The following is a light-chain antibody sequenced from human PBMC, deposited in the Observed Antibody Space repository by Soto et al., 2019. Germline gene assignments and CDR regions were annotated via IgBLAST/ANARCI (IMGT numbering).Light chain of an antibody. V-gene: IGLV1-51*02. J-gene: IGLJ3*02. Sequence: QSVLTQPPSVSAAPGQKVTISCSGSSSNVGNNYVSWYQQLPGTAPNLLIYENNTRPAGIPDRVSGSKSGTSATLGITGLQTGDEADYYCGTWDSSLSALFGGGTKVTVL. CDR3: GTWDSSLSAL. CDR1: SSNVGNNY. CDR2: ENN.